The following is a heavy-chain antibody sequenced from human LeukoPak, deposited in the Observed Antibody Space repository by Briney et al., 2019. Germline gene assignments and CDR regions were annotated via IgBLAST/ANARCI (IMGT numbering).Heavy chain of an antibody. Sequence: GGSLRLSCAASGFTFSSYAMSWVRQAPGKGLEWVSAISGSGGSTYYADSVKGRFTISRDDSKNTLYLQMNSLRAEDTAVYYCAKDPTMVRGPSGYWGQGTLVTVSS. CDR2: ISGSGGST. J-gene: IGHJ4*02. CDR3: AKDPTMVRGPSGY. CDR1: GFTFSSYA. V-gene: IGHV3-23*01. D-gene: IGHD3-10*01.